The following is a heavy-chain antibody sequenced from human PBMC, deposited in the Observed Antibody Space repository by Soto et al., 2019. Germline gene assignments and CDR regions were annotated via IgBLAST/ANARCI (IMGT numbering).Heavy chain of an antibody. J-gene: IGHJ4*02. CDR2: IWYDGSNK. V-gene: IGHV3-33*01. CDR3: ARGSPPDY. CDR1: GFTFSSYG. Sequence: QVQLVESGGGVVQPGRSLRLSCAASGFTFSSYGMHWVRQAPGKGLEWVTVIWYDGSNKHYADSVKGRFTISRDNSKNTLYLQVNSLKTEDTAVYYCARGSPPDYWGQGTLVTVSS.